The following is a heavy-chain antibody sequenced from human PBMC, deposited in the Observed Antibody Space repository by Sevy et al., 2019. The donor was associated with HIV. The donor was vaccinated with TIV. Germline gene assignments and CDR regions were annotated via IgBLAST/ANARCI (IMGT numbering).Heavy chain of an antibody. V-gene: IGHV1-18*01. J-gene: IGHJ3*02. CDR1: GYTFTSYG. CDR2: ISAYNGNT. D-gene: IGHD2-21*02. Sequence: ASVKVSCKASGYTFTSYGISWVRQAPGQGLEWMGWISAYNGNTNYAQKLQGRVTMTTDTSTSTAYMELRSLRSDDTAVYYCARDRAPIVVVTAIKVRDAFDIWGQGTMVTVSS. CDR3: ARDRAPIVVVTAIKVRDAFDI.